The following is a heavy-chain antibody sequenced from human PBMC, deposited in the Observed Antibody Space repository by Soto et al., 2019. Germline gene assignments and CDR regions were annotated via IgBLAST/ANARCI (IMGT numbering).Heavy chain of an antibody. CDR3: ARGGGYDFRSSQAPPIDV. D-gene: IGHD3-3*01. J-gene: IGHJ6*02. Sequence: PSDTLSLTCNVSGGSISDFYWSWIRQSPGKRLEWIGYLYYTGSTNYNPALKSRVTISLDTSKNQFSLKVRSVTAADTAVYYCARGGGYDFRSSQAPPIDVWGQGTTVTVS. V-gene: IGHV4-59*07. CDR1: GGSISDFY. CDR2: LYYTGST.